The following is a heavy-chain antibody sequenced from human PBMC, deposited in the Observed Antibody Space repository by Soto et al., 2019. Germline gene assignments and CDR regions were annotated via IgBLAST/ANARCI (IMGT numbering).Heavy chain of an antibody. CDR3: RVYDFWSGRNNPKYYFDY. J-gene: IGHJ4*02. V-gene: IGHV3-11*01. CDR1: GFTFSDYY. CDR2: ISSSGSTI. Sequence: GGSLRLSCAASGFTFSDYYMSWIRQAPGKGLEWVSYISSSGSTIYYADSVKGRFTISRDNAKNSLYLQMNSLRAEDTAVYYCRVYDFWSGRNNPKYYFDYWGQGTLVTVSS. D-gene: IGHD3-3*01.